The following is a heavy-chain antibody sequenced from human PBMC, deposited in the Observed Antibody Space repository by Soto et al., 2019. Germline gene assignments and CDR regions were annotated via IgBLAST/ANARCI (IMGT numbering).Heavy chain of an antibody. CDR1: GGTFSTYA. CDR3: ASGIQLWLRRINNGYSG. J-gene: IGHJ4*02. D-gene: IGHD5-18*01. Sequence: QVQLVQSGAEVKKPESSVKVSCKAPGGTFSTYAISWVRQAPGQGLVWMGGIIPMFGTANYAQRFQDRVTTTADESTNTVYMELSSLRSEDTAVYFCASGIQLWLRRINNGYSGWGQGTLVTVSS. CDR2: IIPMFGTA. V-gene: IGHV1-69*12.